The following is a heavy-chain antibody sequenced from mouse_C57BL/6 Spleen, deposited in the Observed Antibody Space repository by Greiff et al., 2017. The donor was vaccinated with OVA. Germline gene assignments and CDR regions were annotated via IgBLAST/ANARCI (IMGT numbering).Heavy chain of an antibody. CDR2: IDPSDSYT. J-gene: IGHJ4*01. CDR1: GYTFTSYW. Sequence: QVQLQQPGAELVMPGASVKLSCKASGYTFTSYWMHWVKQRPGQGLEWIGEIDPSDSYTNYNQKFKGKSTLTVDKSSSTAYMQLSSLTSEDSAVYYCAKGHLYDGSKGGAMDYWGQGTSVTVSA. D-gene: IGHD2-3*01. V-gene: IGHV1-69*01. CDR3: AKGHLYDGSKGGAMDY.